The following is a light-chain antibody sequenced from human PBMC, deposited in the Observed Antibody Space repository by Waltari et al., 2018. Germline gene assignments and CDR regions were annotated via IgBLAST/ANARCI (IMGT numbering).Light chain of an antibody. V-gene: IGKV3-15*01. CDR3: QQYNNWPPGT. J-gene: IGKJ1*01. CDR2: GTS. Sequence: ELVMTQSPATLSVSPGEGATISCRASQSVSSSLAWYQQKPGQAPRLLIYGTSTRATGIPARFSGSGSGTEFSLTISSLQSEDFAVYYCQQYNNWPPGTFGQGTKVEIK. CDR1: QSVSSS.